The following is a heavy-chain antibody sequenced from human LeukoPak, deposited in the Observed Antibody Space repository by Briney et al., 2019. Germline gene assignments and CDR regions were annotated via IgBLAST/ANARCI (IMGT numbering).Heavy chain of an antibody. Sequence: GGSLRLACAASGFTFSDYYMSWIRQAPGKGLEWVAFIRYDGSNKYYADSVKGRLTISRDNSRNTLHLQMNSLRAEDTAVYYCAKVKRPTVTTGYYYYYMDVWGKGTTVTISS. CDR2: IRYDGSNK. V-gene: IGHV3-30*02. CDR3: AKVKRPTVTTGYYYYYMDV. D-gene: IGHD4-17*01. CDR1: GFTFSDYY. J-gene: IGHJ6*03.